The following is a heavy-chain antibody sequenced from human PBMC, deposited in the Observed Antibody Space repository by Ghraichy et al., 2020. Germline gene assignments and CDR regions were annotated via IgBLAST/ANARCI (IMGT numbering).Heavy chain of an antibody. V-gene: IGHV3-23*01. J-gene: IGHJ4*02. Sequence: GGSLRLSCAASGFTFSYYAMSWVRQAPGKGLEWVSAISGSGGSTYYAYSVKGRFTISRDNSKNTLYLQMNSLRAEDTAVYYCATRPYYDILTGYGGLDYWGQGTLVTVSS. CDR2: ISGSGGST. CDR1: GFTFSYYA. D-gene: IGHD3-9*01. CDR3: ATRPYYDILTGYGGLDY.